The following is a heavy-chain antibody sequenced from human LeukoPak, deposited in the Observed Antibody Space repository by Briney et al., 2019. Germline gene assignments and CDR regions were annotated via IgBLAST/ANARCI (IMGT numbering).Heavy chain of an antibody. J-gene: IGHJ4*02. D-gene: IGHD4/OR15-4a*01. CDR3: ARRAGAYSHPYDY. CDR1: GFTVSSNS. CDR2: IYSDNT. V-gene: IGHV3-53*01. Sequence: GGSLRLSCTVSGFTVSSNSMIWDRQAPGKGLEWVSFIYSDNTHYSDSVKGRFTISRDNSKNTLYLQMNSLRAEDTAVYYCARRAGAYSHPYDYWGQGTLVTVSS.